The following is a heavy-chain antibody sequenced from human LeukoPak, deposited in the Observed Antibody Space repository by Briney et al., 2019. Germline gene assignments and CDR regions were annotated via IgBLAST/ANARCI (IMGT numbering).Heavy chain of an antibody. Sequence: GGSLRLSCAASGFTFSSYSMNWVRQAPGKGLDWVSSISSSSSYIYYADSVKGRFTISRDNAKNSLYLQMNSLRAEDTAVYYCAREVAAGLFDYWGQGTLVTVSS. CDR3: AREVAAGLFDY. D-gene: IGHD6-13*01. CDR2: ISSSSSYI. CDR1: GFTFSSYS. J-gene: IGHJ4*02. V-gene: IGHV3-21*01.